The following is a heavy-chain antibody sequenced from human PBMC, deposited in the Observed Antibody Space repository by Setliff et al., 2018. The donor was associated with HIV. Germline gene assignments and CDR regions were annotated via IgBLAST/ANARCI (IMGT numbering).Heavy chain of an antibody. CDR1: GASIGRRSDC. CDR2: FYYSWNT. V-gene: IGHV4-39*01. CDR3: TRRAHGRQEPL. J-gene: IGHJ4*02. Sequence: LSLTCTVSGASIGRRSDCWGWIRQPPGKGLEWIGSFYYSWNTYYNPSLKSRVTISVDMSKNQYSLKLSSVTASDTAVYYCTRRAHGRQEPLWDQGTLVTVSS.